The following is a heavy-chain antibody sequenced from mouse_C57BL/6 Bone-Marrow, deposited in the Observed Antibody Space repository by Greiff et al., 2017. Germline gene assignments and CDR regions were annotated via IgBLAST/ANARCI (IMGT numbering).Heavy chain of an antibody. D-gene: IGHD3-2*02. V-gene: IGHV1-81*01. CDR2: IYPRSGNT. Sequence: VQLQQSGAELARPGASVKLSCKASGYTFTSYGISWVKQRTGQGLEWIGEIYPRSGNTYYNEKFKGKATLTADKSSSTAYMELRSLTSEDSAVYFCARDSSGYVGFDYWGQGTTLTVSS. CDR3: ARDSSGYVGFDY. CDR1: GYTFTSYG. J-gene: IGHJ2*01.